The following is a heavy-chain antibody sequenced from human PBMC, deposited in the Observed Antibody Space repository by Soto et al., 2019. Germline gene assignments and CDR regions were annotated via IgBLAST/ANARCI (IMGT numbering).Heavy chain of an antibody. CDR3: ATAFLVGGDMVY. D-gene: IGHD3-10*01. V-gene: IGHV3-23*01. CDR2: ISGSGGST. CDR1: GFTFSSYA. J-gene: IGHJ4*02. Sequence: EVQLLESGGGVVQPGGSLRLSCAASGFTFSSYAMSWVRQAPGKGLEWVSAISGSGGSTYYADSVKGRFTISRDNSKNTLYLQMNSLRAEDTAVYYCATAFLVGGDMVYWGQGTLVTVSS.